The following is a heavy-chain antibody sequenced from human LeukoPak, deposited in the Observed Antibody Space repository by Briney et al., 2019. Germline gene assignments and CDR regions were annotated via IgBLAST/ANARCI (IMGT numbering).Heavy chain of an antibody. CDR3: ARGAVRGYGYGYYYYYYMDV. CDR2: INWNGGST. V-gene: IGHV3-20*04. D-gene: IGHD5-18*01. J-gene: IGHJ6*03. CDR1: GFTFDDYG. Sequence: GGSLRLSCAASGFTFDDYGMSWVRQSPGKGLEWVSGINWNGGSTGYADSVKGRFTISRDNAKNSLYLQMNSLRAEDTALYYCARGAVRGYGYGYYYYYYMDVWGKGTTVNVSS.